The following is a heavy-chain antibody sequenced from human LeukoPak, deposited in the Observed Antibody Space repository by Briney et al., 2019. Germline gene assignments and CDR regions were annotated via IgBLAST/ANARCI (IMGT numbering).Heavy chain of an antibody. CDR3: AKFTSELRALDY. CDR1: GFTFSSYG. V-gene: IGHV3-33*06. D-gene: IGHD1-7*01. CDR2: IWYDGSNK. Sequence: GGSLRLSCAASGFTFSSYGMHWVRQAPGKGLEWVAVIWYDGSNKYYADSVKGRFTISRDNSKNTLYLQMNSLRAEDTALYYCAKFTSELRALDYWGQGTLVTVSS. J-gene: IGHJ4*02.